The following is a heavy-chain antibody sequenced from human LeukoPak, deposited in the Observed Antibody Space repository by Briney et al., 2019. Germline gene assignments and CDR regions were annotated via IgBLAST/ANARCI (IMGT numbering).Heavy chain of an antibody. CDR1: GFTFSSYE. J-gene: IGHJ3*02. D-gene: IGHD2-8*01. Sequence: GGSLRLSCAASGFTFSSYEMNWVRQAPGKGLEWVSYISSSGSTIYYADSVKGRFTISRDNAKNSLYLQMNSLRAEDTAVYYCACTILGYAAFDIWGQGTMVTVSS. CDR3: ACTILGYAAFDI. CDR2: ISSSGSTI. V-gene: IGHV3-48*03.